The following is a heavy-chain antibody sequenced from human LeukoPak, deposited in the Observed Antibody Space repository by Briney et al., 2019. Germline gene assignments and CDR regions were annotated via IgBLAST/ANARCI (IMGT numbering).Heavy chain of an antibody. V-gene: IGHV4-4*09. CDR2: IYTSGST. Sequence: SETLSLTCIVSGGSISSYYWSWIRQPPGEGLEWIGYIYTSGSTNYNPSLKSRVTISVDTSKNQLSLKLSSVTAADTAVYYCARLTFTTRPVDVWGKGTTVTVSS. J-gene: IGHJ6*04. D-gene: IGHD6-6*01. CDR3: ARLTFTTRPVDV. CDR1: GGSISSYY.